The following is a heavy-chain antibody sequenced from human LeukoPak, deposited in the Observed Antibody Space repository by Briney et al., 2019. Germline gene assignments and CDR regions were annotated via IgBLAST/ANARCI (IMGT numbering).Heavy chain of an antibody. D-gene: IGHD1/OR15-1a*01. CDR3: ARDVSVNKVTTPFDH. Sequence: GGSLRLSCEASGFTFSNYRMHWVRQAPGKGLEWISYINLDPNTIYYADSVKGRLTISRDNAKQSLYLQMNSLRVEDTAIYYCARDVSVNKVTTPFDHWGQGTLVTVAS. J-gene: IGHJ4*02. V-gene: IGHV3-48*04. CDR2: INLDPNTI. CDR1: GFTFSNYR.